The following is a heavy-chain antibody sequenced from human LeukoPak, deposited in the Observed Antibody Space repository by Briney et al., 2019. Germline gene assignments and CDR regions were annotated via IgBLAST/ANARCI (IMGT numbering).Heavy chain of an antibody. Sequence: GGSLRLSCAASGFTFTSYSMNWVRQVPGKGLEWVSTISGGGGSTYYADSVKGRFTISRDNSKNTLYLQVNSLRAEDTAVYYCAKGGKWAVTPFDYWGQGTLVTVSS. V-gene: IGHV3-23*01. D-gene: IGHD1-26*01. CDR2: ISGGGGST. J-gene: IGHJ4*02. CDR1: GFTFTSYS. CDR3: AKGGKWAVTPFDY.